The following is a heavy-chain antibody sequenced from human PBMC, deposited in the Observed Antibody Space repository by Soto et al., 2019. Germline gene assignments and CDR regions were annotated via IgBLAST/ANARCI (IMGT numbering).Heavy chain of an antibody. CDR3: AKRYDFWSGRWYGLGV. D-gene: IGHD3-3*01. CDR2: IYHIGST. J-gene: IGHJ6*02. CDR1: GASINSANW. V-gene: IGHV4-4*02. Sequence: QVLLEESGPGLVRPSGTLSLTCSVSGASINSANWWVWVRQPPGKGLEWIGEIYHIGSTTYNPSLKSRATISVDKSKTQFSLIVTPVTAAATAVYYCAKRYDFWSGRWYGLGVWGQGTTVTVSS.